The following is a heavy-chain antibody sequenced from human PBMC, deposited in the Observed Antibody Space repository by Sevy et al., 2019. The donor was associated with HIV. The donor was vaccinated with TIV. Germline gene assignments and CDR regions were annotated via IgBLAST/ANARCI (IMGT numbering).Heavy chain of an antibody. CDR3: ATYICTWYEGLS. CDR2: IKSETEGGAA. Sequence: GGYLRLSCAASGFTFSNAWMSWVRQAPGKGLEWVGRIKSETEGGAADYAAPVKGRFTILRDDSKNTLFLQMNSLKTEDTAIYYCATYICTWYEGLSWGQGTLVSVSS. V-gene: IGHV3-15*01. CDR1: GFTFSNAW. D-gene: IGHD6-13*01. J-gene: IGHJ5*02.